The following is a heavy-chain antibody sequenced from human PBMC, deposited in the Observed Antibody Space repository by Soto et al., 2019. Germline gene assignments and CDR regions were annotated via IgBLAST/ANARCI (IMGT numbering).Heavy chain of an antibody. Sequence: EVQLVESGGGLIQPGGSLRLSCAASGFTVSSNYMSWVRQAPGKGLEWVSSISISSFHIYYADSVKGRFTISRDNAKNSLYLQMNSLRAEDTAVYYCAAGCSGGSCYINKDYWGQGTLVTVSS. D-gene: IGHD2-15*01. CDR3: AAGCSGGSCYINKDY. CDR1: GFTVSSNY. J-gene: IGHJ4*02. CDR2: ISISSFHI. V-gene: IGHV3-21*01.